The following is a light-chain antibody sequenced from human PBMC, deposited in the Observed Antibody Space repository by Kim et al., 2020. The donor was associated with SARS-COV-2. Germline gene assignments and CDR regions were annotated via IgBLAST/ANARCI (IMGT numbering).Light chain of an antibody. CDR3: QQSYSTPLT. Sequence: SASVGDRVTITCRASQSISSSLNWYQQKPGKAPNLLISAASSLQSGVPSRFSGSGSGTDFTLTISSLQPEDFATYYCQQSYSTPLTFGGGTKLEI. CDR1: QSISSS. J-gene: IGKJ4*01. CDR2: AAS. V-gene: IGKV1-39*01.